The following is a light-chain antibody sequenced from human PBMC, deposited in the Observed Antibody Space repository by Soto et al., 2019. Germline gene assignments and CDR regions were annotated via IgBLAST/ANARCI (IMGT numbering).Light chain of an antibody. Sequence: QSALTQPPSASGSPGQSVTISCTGTSSDVGGYNYVSWYQQHPGKAPKLMIYEVSKRPSGVPDRFSGSKSGNTASLTVSGVQAEGGGEYFLRLNSSSKNVVIGGRAQVTVL. CDR1: SSDVGGYNY. J-gene: IGLJ2*01. CDR2: EVS. CDR3: RLNSSSKNVV. V-gene: IGLV2-8*01.